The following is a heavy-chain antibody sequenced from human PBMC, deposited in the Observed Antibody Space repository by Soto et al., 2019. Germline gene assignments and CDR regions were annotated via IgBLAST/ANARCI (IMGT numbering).Heavy chain of an antibody. CDR2: INPNSGGT. J-gene: IGHJ3*02. D-gene: IGHD2-2*01. V-gene: IGHV1-2*02. Sequence: GASVKVSCKASGYTFTGYYMYWVRQAPGQGLEWMGWINPNSGGTNYAQKFQGRVTMTRDTSISTAYMELSRLRSDDTAVYYCARDEDCSSTSCPLAFDIWGQGTMVTVSS. CDR3: ARDEDCSSTSCPLAFDI. CDR1: GYTFTGYY.